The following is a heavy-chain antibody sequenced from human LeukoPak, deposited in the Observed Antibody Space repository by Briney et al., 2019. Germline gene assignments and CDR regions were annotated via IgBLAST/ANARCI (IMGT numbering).Heavy chain of an antibody. CDR1: GFTSSNYG. J-gene: IGHJ4*02. D-gene: IGHD3-10*01. CDR3: ARGGAGGYFDY. Sequence: GGSLRLSCAASGFTSSNYGMHWVRQVPGKGLEWVAAIWYDGSYKYYGDSVKGRFTISRDNSKNTLFLQMNSLRAEDTSVYYCARGGAGGYFDYWGQGTLVAVSS. V-gene: IGHV3-33*01. CDR2: IWYDGSYK.